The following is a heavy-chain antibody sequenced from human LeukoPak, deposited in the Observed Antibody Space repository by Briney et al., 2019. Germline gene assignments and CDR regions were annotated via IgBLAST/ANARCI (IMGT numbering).Heavy chain of an antibody. D-gene: IGHD6-13*01. CDR1: GYTLTELS. J-gene: IGHJ5*02. V-gene: IGHV1-24*01. CDR3: ATPPVIAAAGTP. Sequence: ASAKVSCKVSGYTLTELSMHWVRQAPGKGLEWMGGFDPEDGETIYAQKFQGRVTMTEDTSTDTAYMELSSLRSEDTAVYYCATPPVIAAAGTPWGQGTLVTVSS. CDR2: FDPEDGET.